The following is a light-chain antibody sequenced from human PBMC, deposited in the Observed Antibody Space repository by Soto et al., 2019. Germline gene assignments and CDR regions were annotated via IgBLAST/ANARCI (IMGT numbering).Light chain of an antibody. CDR2: AAS. V-gene: IGKV3-20*01. CDR1: QSISSSY. CDR3: QQYNNWPPWT. J-gene: IGKJ1*01. Sequence: EIVLTPSPGTLSLSPGERATLSCRASQSISSSYLAWYQQKPGQAPRLLIYAASRRATGIPDRFSGSGSGTDFTLTISRLEPEDFAVYYCQQYNNWPPWTFGQGTKVDIK.